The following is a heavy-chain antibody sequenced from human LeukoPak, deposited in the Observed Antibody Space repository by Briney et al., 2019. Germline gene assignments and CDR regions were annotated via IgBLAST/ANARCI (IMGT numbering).Heavy chain of an antibody. CDR3: ARDEGLWFGEGFDY. Sequence: ASVKVSSKASGYTFTDYYIHWVRQAPGQGLECMGWINPNTGGTNYAQKFQGRVTMTRDTSIATAYMELRSLRSDDTAVYYCARDEGLWFGEGFDYWGQGTLVTVSS. J-gene: IGHJ4*02. CDR2: INPNTGGT. CDR1: GYTFTDYY. V-gene: IGHV1-2*02. D-gene: IGHD3-10*01.